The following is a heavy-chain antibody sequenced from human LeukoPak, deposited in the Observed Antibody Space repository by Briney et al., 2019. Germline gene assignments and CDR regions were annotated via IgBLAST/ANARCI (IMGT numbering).Heavy chain of an antibody. D-gene: IGHD5-18*01. CDR3: ARQPVNTAAFDI. CDR2: VRDNGES. Sequence: PSETLSLTCTVSGGSINAYYWSWIRQPPGKGLERIAYVRDNGESNYNPSLKSRVAISVDTANNQISLRLNFVTAADTAIYYCARQPVNTAAFDIWGLGTMVTVSS. V-gene: IGHV4-59*08. CDR1: GGSINAYY. J-gene: IGHJ3*02.